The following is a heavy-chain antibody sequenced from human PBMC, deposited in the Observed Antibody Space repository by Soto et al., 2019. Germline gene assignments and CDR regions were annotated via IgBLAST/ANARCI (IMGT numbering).Heavy chain of an antibody. V-gene: IGHV4-34*01. CDR2: INHSGST. D-gene: IGHD6-19*01. J-gene: IGHJ6*02. CDR1: GGSFSGYY. CDR3: ARGFSSGWYGRGGGMDV. Sequence: SKTLSLTCAVYGGSFSGYYWSWIRQPPGKGLEWIGEINHSGSTNYNPSLKIRVTISVDTSKNQFSLKLSSVTAADTAVYYCARGFSSGWYGRGGGMDVWGQGTTVTVSS.